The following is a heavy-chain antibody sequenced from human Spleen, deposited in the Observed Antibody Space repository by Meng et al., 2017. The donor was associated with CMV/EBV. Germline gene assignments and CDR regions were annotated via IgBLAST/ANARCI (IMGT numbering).Heavy chain of an antibody. CDR3: AREPGRGAFDI. J-gene: IGHJ3*02. D-gene: IGHD3-10*01. CDR2: ISWDGGST. CDR1: GFTFDDYT. V-gene: IGHV3-43*01. Sequence: LSLTCAASGFTFDDYTMHWVRQAPGKGLEWVSLISWDGGSTYYADSVKGRFTISRDNAKNTLYLQMNGLRAEDTAVYYCAREPGRGAFDIWGQGTMVTVSS.